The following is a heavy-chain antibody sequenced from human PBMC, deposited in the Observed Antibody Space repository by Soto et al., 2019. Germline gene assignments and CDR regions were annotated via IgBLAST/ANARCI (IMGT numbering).Heavy chain of an antibody. CDR2: IYYSGST. V-gene: IGHV4-39*01. Sequence: NPSETLSLTCTVSGGSISSSSYYWGWIRQPPGKGLEWIGSIYYSGSTYYNPSLKSRVTISVDTSKNQFSLKLSSVTAADTAVYYCARHWGTVTNFDYWGQGTLVTVSS. CDR1: GGSISSSSYY. D-gene: IGHD4-17*01. CDR3: ARHWGTVTNFDY. J-gene: IGHJ4*02.